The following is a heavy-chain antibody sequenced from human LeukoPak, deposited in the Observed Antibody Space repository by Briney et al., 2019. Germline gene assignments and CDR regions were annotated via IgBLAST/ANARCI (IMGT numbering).Heavy chain of an antibody. Sequence: ASVKVSCKASGYTFTSYGISWVRQAPGQGLEWMGWISAYNGNTNYAQKLQGRATMTTHTSTSTTYMELRSLRSDDTALYYCARRRITFGGVIAHWGQGTLVTVSS. V-gene: IGHV1-18*01. J-gene: IGHJ5*02. CDR3: ARRRITFGGVIAH. CDR1: GYTFTSYG. D-gene: IGHD3-16*01. CDR2: ISAYNGNT.